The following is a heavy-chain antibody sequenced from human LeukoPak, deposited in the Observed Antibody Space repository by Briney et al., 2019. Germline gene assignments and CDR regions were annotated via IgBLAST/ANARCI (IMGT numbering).Heavy chain of an antibody. J-gene: IGHJ3*02. Sequence: PSEALSLTCTVSGGSISSYYWSWIRQHPGKGLQWIGYIYYSGSTNYNPSLKSRVTISVDTSKNQFSLKLSSVTAADTAVYYCARELEYSSSSRADAFDIWGQGTMVTVSS. CDR1: GGSISSYY. D-gene: IGHD6-6*01. CDR2: IYYSGST. V-gene: IGHV4-59*01. CDR3: ARELEYSSSSRADAFDI.